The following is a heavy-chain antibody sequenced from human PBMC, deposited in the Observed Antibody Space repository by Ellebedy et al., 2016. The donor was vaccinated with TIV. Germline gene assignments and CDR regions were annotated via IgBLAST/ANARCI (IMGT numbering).Heavy chain of an antibody. D-gene: IGHD3-22*01. Sequence: GGSLRLSCAASGFTFGSFAMHWVRQAPGKGLEWLSVISGDGSSTYLADSVKGRFTLTSDNSKKTLYLEMNRLRADDTAVYYCAKGSSSGFTYDRVGFEYWGQGTLVSVSS. CDR1: GFTFGSFA. CDR2: ISGDGSST. J-gene: IGHJ4*02. CDR3: AKGSSSGFTYDRVGFEY. V-gene: IGHV3-23*01.